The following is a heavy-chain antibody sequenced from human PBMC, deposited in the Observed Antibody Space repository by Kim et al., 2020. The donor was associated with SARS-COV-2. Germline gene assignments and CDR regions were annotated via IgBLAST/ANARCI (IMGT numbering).Heavy chain of an antibody. V-gene: IGHV3-30*18. CDR1: GFTFSSYG. D-gene: IGHD2-2*01. Sequence: GGSLRLSCAASGFTFSSYGMHWVRQAPGKGLEWVAVISYDGSNKYYADSVKGRFTISRDNSKNTLYLQMNSLRAEDTAVYYCAKDRGIVVVPAATYYYYYGMDVWGQGTTVTVSS. CDR2: ISYDGSNK. CDR3: AKDRGIVVVPAATYYYYYGMDV. J-gene: IGHJ6*02.